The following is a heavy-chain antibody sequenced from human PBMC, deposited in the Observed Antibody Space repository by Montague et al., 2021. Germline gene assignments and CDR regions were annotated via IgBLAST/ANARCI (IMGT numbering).Heavy chain of an antibody. V-gene: IGHV3-30*03. Sequence: SLRLSCAASGFTFSNHALHWVRQSPGKGLEWVAIISPDGSNEDYADSVKGRFSISRDNSNNTLYLLMNSLRPEDTAIYYCARVGETSGWYWDRFDPWGQGTLVTVSS. D-gene: IGHD6-19*01. CDR1: GFTFSNHA. CDR3: ARVGETSGWYWDRFDP. CDR2: ISPDGSNE. J-gene: IGHJ5*02.